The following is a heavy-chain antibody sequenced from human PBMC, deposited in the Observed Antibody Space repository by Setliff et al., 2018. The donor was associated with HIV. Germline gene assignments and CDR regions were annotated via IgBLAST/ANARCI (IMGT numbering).Heavy chain of an antibody. CDR2: IYTSGST. D-gene: IGHD2-2*01. CDR3: ARSLIVPAALGDYFDY. CDR1: GGSISSYY. V-gene: IGHV4-4*07. Sequence: KPSETLSLTCTVSGGSISSYYWSWIRQPAGKGLEWIGRIYTSGSTNYNPSLKSRVTMSVDTSKNQFSLKLSSVTAADTAVYYCARSLIVPAALGDYFDYWGQGTLVTVSS. J-gene: IGHJ4*02.